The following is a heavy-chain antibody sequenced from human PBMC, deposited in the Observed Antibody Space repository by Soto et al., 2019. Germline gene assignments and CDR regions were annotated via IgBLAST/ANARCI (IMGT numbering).Heavy chain of an antibody. V-gene: IGHV4-34*01. CDR2: INDRGSI. J-gene: IGHJ2*01. D-gene: IGHD3-9*01. CDR1: GGSFSGYY. CDR3: ARESHDILTGPPWVWYFDL. Sequence: QVQLQQWGAGPLRPLETLSLTCGVSGGSFSGYYWAWIRQSPGKGLEWIGEINDRGSINSNPSLTRRVSISVDTSKNHYSLNLRFVTAADTAVYYRARESHDILTGPPWVWYFDLWGRGTLVTVSS.